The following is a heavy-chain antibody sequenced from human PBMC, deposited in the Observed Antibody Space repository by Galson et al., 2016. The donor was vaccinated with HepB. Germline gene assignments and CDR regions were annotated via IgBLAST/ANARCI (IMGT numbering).Heavy chain of an antibody. CDR1: GDSVATNNW. CDR3: ARVRGGCSRTSCVFDP. J-gene: IGHJ5*02. D-gene: IGHD2-2*01. Sequence: ETLSLTCAVSGDSVATNNWWSWVRQPPGKGLEWIGEIYHVGYNNYNPSLKSRVSISVDKPKNHFSLQLFSVTAADTAVYYCARVRGGCSRTSCVFDPWGRGTLVTVSS. V-gene: IGHV4-4*02. CDR2: IYHVGYN.